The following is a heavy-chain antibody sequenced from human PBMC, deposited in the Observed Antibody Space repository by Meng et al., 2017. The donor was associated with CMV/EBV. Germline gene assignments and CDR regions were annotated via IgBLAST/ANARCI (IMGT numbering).Heavy chain of an antibody. J-gene: IGHJ4*02. V-gene: IGHV3-7*01. D-gene: IGHD2-2*01. Sequence: GGSLRLSCAASGFTFSSYWMSWVRQAPGKGLEWVANIKQDGSEKYYVDSVKGRFTISRDNTKNSLYLQMNSLRAEDTAAYYCARDMVVPATASYYFDYWGQGTLVTVSS. CDR2: IKQDGSEK. CDR1: GFTFSSYW. CDR3: ARDMVVPATASYYFDY.